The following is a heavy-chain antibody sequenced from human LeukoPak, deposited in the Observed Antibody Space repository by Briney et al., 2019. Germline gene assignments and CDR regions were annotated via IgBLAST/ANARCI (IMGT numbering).Heavy chain of an antibody. CDR3: AKDHIPSLVGATTDFDY. J-gene: IGHJ4*02. D-gene: IGHD1-26*01. CDR2: ISGSGGST. V-gene: IGHV3-23*01. CDR1: GFTFSSYA. Sequence: TGGSLRLSCAASGFTFSSYAMSWVRQAPGKGLEWVSAISGSGGSTYYADSVKGRFTISRDNSKNTLYLQMNSLRAEDTAVYYCAKDHIPSLVGATTDFDYWGQGTLVTVSS.